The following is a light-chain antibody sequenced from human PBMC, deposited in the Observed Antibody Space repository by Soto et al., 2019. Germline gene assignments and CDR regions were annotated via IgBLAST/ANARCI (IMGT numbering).Light chain of an antibody. Sequence: DIQMTQSPSTLSASVGDRVTITCRASQSISSWLAWYQQKPGKAPKLLIYKASSLESGVPSRFGGSGSGTEFTLSISSLQPDDFATYYCQQYASSSPWTFGQGTKVGIK. CDR3: QQYASSSPWT. CDR1: QSISSW. CDR2: KAS. J-gene: IGKJ1*01. V-gene: IGKV1-5*03.